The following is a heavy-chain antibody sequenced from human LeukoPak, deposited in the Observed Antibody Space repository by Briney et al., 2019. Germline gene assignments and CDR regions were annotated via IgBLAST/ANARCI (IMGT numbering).Heavy chain of an antibody. CDR2: IRDDGSNK. Sequence: GGSLRLSCAASGFTFSGYGMHWVRQPPDKGLEGVAVIRDDGSNKYYADSVKGRFTISRDNSKNTLYLQMNSLRGADTAVYYCARDLVSSSRYGGAFDIWGQGTMVTVSS. CDR1: GFTFSGYG. V-gene: IGHV3-30*02. D-gene: IGHD6-13*01. J-gene: IGHJ3*02. CDR3: ARDLVSSSRYGGAFDI.